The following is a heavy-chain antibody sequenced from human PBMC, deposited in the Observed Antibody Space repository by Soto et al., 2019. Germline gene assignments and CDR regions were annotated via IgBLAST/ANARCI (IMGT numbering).Heavy chain of an antibody. J-gene: IGHJ3*01. Sequence: SQTLSLTCAISGDSVSSNSAAWNWIRQSPSRGLEWLGRTYYRSKWYNDYAVSVESRITINPDTSKNQFSLQLNSVTPEDTAVYYCARVPNPFRLIIGYEGAYDFWGQGTMVTVSS. V-gene: IGHV6-1*01. CDR1: GDSVSSNSAA. CDR3: ARVPNPFRLIIGYEGAYDF. D-gene: IGHD5-12*01. CDR2: TYYRSKWYN.